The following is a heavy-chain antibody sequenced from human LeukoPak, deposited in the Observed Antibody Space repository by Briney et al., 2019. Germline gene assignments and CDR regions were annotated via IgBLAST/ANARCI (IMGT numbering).Heavy chain of an antibody. CDR1: GFTFSSYS. CDR2: ISSSSSTI. V-gene: IGHV3-48*04. D-gene: IGHD3-3*01. J-gene: IGHJ3*02. CDR3: ARAAADLEWLLYVAFDI. Sequence: PGGSLRLSCAASGFTFSSYSMNWVRQAPGKGLEWVSYISSSSSTIYYADSVKGRFTIPRDNAKNSLYLQMNSLRAEDTAVYYCARAAADLEWLLYVAFDIWGQGTMVTVSS.